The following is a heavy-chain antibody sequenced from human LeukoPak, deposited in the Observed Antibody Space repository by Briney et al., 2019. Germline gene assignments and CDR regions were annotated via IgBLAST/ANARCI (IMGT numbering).Heavy chain of an antibody. D-gene: IGHD1/OR15-1a*01. J-gene: IGHJ5*02. CDR1: GYTFTSYY. CDR2: INPSGGST. CDR3: ARDLNNRRGFDP. V-gene: IGHV1-46*01. Sequence: ASVKVSCKASGYTFTSYYMHWVRQAPGQGLEWMGIINPSGGSTSYAQKFQGRVTMTRDTSTSTVYMELSSLRSEDTAVCYCARDLNNRRGFDPWGQGTLVTVSS.